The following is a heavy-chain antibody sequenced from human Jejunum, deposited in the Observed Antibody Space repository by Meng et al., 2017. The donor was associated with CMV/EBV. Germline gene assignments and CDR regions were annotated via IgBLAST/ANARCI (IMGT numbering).Heavy chain of an antibody. CDR2: IITSGST. V-gene: IGHV4-4*07. CDR1: GGSVTTYY. D-gene: IGHD3-16*01. CDR3: AKGYGNSFEY. J-gene: IGHJ4*02. Sequence: QVQLQEAGQGVVKPSETLPLACTVSGGSVTTYYWSWIRQRAGKGLEWIGRIITSGSTNYNPSLRSRVIMSVDTSKNQFFLKLRSVTAADTAVYFCAKGYGNSFEYWGQGSLVTVSS.